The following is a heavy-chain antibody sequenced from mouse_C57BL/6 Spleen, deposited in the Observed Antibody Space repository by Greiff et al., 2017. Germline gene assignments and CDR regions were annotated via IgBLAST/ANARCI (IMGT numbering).Heavy chain of an antibody. V-gene: IGHV5-9-1*02. Sequence: EVKLMESGEGLVKPGGSLKLSCAASGFTFSSYAMSWVRQTPEKRLEWVAYISSGGDYIYYADTVKGRFTISRDNARNTLYLQMSSLKSEDTAMYYCTREEDYYGSRAWFAYWGQGTLVTVSA. CDR2: ISSGGDYI. J-gene: IGHJ3*01. D-gene: IGHD1-1*01. CDR3: TREEDYYGSRAWFAY. CDR1: GFTFSSYA.